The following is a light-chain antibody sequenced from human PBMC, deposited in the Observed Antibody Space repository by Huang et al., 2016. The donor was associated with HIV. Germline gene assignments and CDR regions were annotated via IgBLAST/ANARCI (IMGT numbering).Light chain of an antibody. J-gene: IGKJ3*01. V-gene: IGKV3-15*01. CDR2: GAS. CDR1: QSVSTN. CDR3: QHYSKWPLT. Sequence: EIVMTLFPATLSASPGEEATLSCRASQSVSTNLAWYQQTPGQAPRLLIYGASTRATGIPARFSGSGSGTDFTLTISSLQSEDFAVYYCQHYSKWPLTFGPGTKVDIK.